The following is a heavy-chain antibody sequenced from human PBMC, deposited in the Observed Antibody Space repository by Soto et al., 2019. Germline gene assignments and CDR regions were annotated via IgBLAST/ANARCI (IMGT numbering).Heavy chain of an antibody. J-gene: IGHJ4*02. D-gene: IGHD6-6*01. V-gene: IGHV3-23*01. CDR1: GFTFSNYA. CDR2: ISAGGSNT. CDR3: AKEYSTSFDY. Sequence: GGSLRLSCAASGFTFSNYAMNWVRQSPGKGLEWVSAISAGGSNTDYADSVKGRFTISSDNSKNTLYLQMNSLRAEDTAVYYCAKEYSTSFDYWGQGTLVTVSS.